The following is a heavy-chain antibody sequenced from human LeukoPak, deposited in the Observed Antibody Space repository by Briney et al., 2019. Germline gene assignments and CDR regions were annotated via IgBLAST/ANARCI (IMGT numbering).Heavy chain of an antibody. D-gene: IGHD2-2*01. CDR2: INPSGGST. CDR1: GYTFTSYY. J-gene: IGHJ6*02. CDR3: ARGLKDIVVVPAAMGYYGMDV. V-gene: IGHV1-46*01. Sequence: GASVKVSCKASGYTFTSYYMHWVRQAPGQGLEWMGIINPSGGSTSYAQKFQGRVTMTRDTSTSTVYMELSSLRSEDTAVYYCARGLKDIVVVPAAMGYYGMDVWGQGTTVTVSS.